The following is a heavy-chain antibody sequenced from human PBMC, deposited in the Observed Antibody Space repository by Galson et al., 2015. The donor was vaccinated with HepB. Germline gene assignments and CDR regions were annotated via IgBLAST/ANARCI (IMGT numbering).Heavy chain of an antibody. J-gene: IGHJ4*02. D-gene: IGHD5-24*01. Sequence: TLSLTCTVSGDSISIPDYYWTWIRQPPGKGLEWIGYIYYTGSAFYNPSLKSRVTISIDTSHNQFALKLSSVTAADTAVYYCARGLHDDGIDSWGQGTLVTVSS. CDR1: GDSISIPDYY. V-gene: IGHV4-30-4*01. CDR3: ARGLHDDGIDS. CDR2: IYYTGSA.